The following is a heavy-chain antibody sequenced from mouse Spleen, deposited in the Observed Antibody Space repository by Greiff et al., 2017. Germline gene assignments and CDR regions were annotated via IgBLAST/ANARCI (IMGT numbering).Heavy chain of an antibody. V-gene: IGHV14-4*01. D-gene: IGHD2-13*01. Sequence: VQLQQSGAELVRPGASVKLSCTASGFNIKDDYMHWVKQRPEQGLEWIGWIDPENGDTEYASKFQGKATITADTSSNTAYLQLSSLTSEDTAVYYCTTGGDYGWGQGTTLTVSS. J-gene: IGHJ2*01. CDR2: IDPENGDT. CDR1: GFNIKDDY. CDR3: TTGGDYG.